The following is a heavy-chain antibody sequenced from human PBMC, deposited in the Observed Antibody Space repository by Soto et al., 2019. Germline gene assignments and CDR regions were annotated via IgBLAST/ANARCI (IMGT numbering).Heavy chain of an antibody. CDR3: ARVRYCRSTSCRGDWFDP. J-gene: IGHJ5*02. Sequence: ASVKVSCNASGYTFTSYGISWVRQAPGQGLEWMGWISAYNGNTNYAQKLQGRVTMTTDTSTSTTYMELRSLRSDDTAVYYCARVRYCRSTSCRGDWFDPWGQGTLVTVSS. V-gene: IGHV1-18*01. D-gene: IGHD2-2*01. CDR1: GYTFTSYG. CDR2: ISAYNGNT.